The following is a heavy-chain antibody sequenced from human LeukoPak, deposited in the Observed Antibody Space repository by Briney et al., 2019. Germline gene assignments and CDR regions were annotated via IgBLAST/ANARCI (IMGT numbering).Heavy chain of an antibody. D-gene: IGHD5-12*01. CDR3: ARGPGDSGYDYVPSFDY. CDR2: IYYDGST. J-gene: IGHJ4*02. Sequence: PSETLSLTCTVSGGSISTDNYYWGWIRQPPGKGLEWLGSIYYDGSTNYNPSLKSRVTISVDTSKNQFSLKLRSVTAADTAVYYCARGPGDSGYDYVPSFDYWGQGTLVTVSS. CDR1: GGSISTDNYY. V-gene: IGHV4-39*07.